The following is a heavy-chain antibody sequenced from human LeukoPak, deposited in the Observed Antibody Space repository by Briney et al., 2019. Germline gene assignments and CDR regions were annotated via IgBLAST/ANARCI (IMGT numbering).Heavy chain of an antibody. V-gene: IGHV4-34*01. CDR1: GESLNSYY. Sequence: PSETLSLTCAVYGESLNSYYWSWVRQPPGEGLEWIGEIYESGTTKYNPSLKSRVAISMVPSKQQFSLRLSSVTAADTAVYYCARGRLRYFDWLCDAFDIWGQGTMVTVSS. D-gene: IGHD3-9*01. CDR2: IYESGTT. CDR3: ARGRLRYFDWLCDAFDI. J-gene: IGHJ3*02.